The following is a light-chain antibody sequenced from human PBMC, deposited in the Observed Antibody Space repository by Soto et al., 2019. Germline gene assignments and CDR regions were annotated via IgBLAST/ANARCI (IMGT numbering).Light chain of an antibody. V-gene: IGLV2-14*01. CDR1: NSEVGGYNY. CDR2: DVS. CDR3: SSYTSSSTLLYV. Sequence: QSGLTQPPPLSGSPGQSITISCTGTNSEVGGYNYVSWYQQHPGKAPKLMIYDVSNRPSGVSNRFSGSKSGNTASLTISGLQAEDEADYYCSSYTSSSTLLYVFGTGTKVTVL. J-gene: IGLJ1*01.